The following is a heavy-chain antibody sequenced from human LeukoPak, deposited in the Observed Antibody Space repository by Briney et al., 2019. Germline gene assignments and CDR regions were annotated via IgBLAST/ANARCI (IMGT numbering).Heavy chain of an antibody. D-gene: IGHD3-10*01. CDR3: ARVWQYYGSGSYLVY. CDR2: INAGNGNT. Sequence: ASVKVSCKASGYTFTSYAMHWVRQAPGQRLEWMGWINAGNGNTKYSQKFQGRVTITRDTSASTAYMELSSLRSEDTAVYYCARVWQYYGSGSYLVYWGQGTLVTVSS. J-gene: IGHJ4*02. CDR1: GYTFTSYA. V-gene: IGHV1-3*01.